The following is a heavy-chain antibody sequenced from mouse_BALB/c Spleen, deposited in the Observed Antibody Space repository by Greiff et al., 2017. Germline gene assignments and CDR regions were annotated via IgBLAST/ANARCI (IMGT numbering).Heavy chain of an antibody. CDR1: GFAFSSYD. V-gene: IGHV5-12-1*01. D-gene: IGHD1-1*01. Sequence: EVKLVESGGGLVKPGGSLKLSCAASGFAFSSYDMSWVRQTPEKRLEWVAYISSGGGSTYYPDTVKGRFTISRDNAKNTLYLQMSSLKSEDTAMYYCARHYYGSSRYFDVWGAGTTVTVAS. J-gene: IGHJ1*01. CDR2: ISSGGGST. CDR3: ARHYYGSSRYFDV.